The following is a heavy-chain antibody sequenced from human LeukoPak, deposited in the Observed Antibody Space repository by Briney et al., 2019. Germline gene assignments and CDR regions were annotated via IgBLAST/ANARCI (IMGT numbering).Heavy chain of an antibody. Sequence: GSSVKVSCKASGGTFSSYAISWVRQAPGQGLEWMGGIIPIFGTANYAQKFQGRVTITADKSTSTAYMELRSLRSDDTAVYYCARRAMSGNSFDYWGQGTLVTVSS. CDR3: ARRAMSGNSFDY. V-gene: IGHV1-69*06. CDR2: IIPIFGTA. CDR1: GGTFSSYA. J-gene: IGHJ4*02. D-gene: IGHD1-1*01.